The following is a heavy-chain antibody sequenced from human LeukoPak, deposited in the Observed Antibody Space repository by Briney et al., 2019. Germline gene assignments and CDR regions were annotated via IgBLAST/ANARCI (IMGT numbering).Heavy chain of an antibody. CDR1: GGSISSYY. V-gene: IGHV4-59*08. CDR3: ARQGYDILTGYIDAFDI. Sequence: SETLSLTCTVSGGSISSYYWSWIRQPPGKGLEWIGYISYSGSTNYNPSLKSRVTISIDTSRNQFSLKLRSVTAADTAIYYCARQGYDILTGYIDAFDIWGQGTMVTVSS. J-gene: IGHJ3*02. CDR2: ISYSGST. D-gene: IGHD3-9*01.